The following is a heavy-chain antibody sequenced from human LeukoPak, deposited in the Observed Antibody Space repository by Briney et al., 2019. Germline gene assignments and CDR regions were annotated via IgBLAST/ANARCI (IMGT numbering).Heavy chain of an antibody. CDR1: GGSFSGYY. CDR3: ARDSRYSYGYYMDV. D-gene: IGHD5-18*01. J-gene: IGHJ6*03. Sequence: KPSETLSLTCAVYGGSFSGYYWSWIRQPPGKGLEWIGEINHSGSTNYNPSLKSRVTISVDTSKNQFSLKLSSVTAADTAVYYCARDSRYSYGYYMDVWGKGTTVTVSS. CDR2: INHSGST. V-gene: IGHV4-34*01.